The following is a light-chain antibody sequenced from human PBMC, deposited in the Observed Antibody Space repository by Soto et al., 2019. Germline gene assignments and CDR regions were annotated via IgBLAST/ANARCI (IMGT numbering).Light chain of an antibody. CDR3: QMYGSSPPWT. CDR1: QSLSSGY. J-gene: IGKJ1*01. V-gene: IGKV3-20*01. Sequence: EIVLTQSPGTLSLSPGERATLSCRASQSLSSGYLAWYQQRPGQAPRLLIYGASSRATGIPDRFSGSGSGTDFTLTISRMEPEDFAVYYCQMYGSSPPWTFGQGTRWIS. CDR2: GAS.